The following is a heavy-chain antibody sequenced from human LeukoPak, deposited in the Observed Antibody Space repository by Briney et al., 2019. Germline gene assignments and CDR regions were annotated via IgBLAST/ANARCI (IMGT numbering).Heavy chain of an antibody. CDR2: INHSGST. D-gene: IGHD2-2*01. Sequence: SETLSLTCAVYGGSFSGYYWSWIRQPPGKGLEWIGEINHSGSTNYNPPLKSRVTISIDTSKNQFSLNLTSVTAADTAIYYCARGPDCSSTSCAVDYWGQGALVTVSS. J-gene: IGHJ4*02. CDR1: GGSFSGYY. CDR3: ARGPDCSSTSCAVDY. V-gene: IGHV4-34*01.